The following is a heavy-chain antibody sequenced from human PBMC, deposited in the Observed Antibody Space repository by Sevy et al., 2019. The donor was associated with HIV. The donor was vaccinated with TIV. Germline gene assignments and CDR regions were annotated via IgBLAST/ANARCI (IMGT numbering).Heavy chain of an antibody. CDR2: IYFTGNT. V-gene: IGHV4-59*01. D-gene: IGHD1-1*01. CDR3: ARDSTTRPGVLDY. J-gene: IGHJ4*02. Sequence: SETLSLSCSVSGGSISSYFWTWVRQSPGKGLEWIGNIYFTGNTDYSPSLKSRVTSSLDTSKSQFSLTLKSVTAADTAIYFCARDSTTRPGVLDYWGQGTLVTVSS. CDR1: GGSISSYF.